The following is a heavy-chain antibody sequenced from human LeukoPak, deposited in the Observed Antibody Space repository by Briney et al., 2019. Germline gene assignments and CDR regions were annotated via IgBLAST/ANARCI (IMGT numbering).Heavy chain of an antibody. CDR2: IYYSGST. CDR3: ARVITMVRGVRRWFDP. D-gene: IGHD3-10*01. Sequence: TLSLTCTVSGGSISSGGYYWSWIRQHPGKGLEWIGYIYYSGSTYYNPSLKSRVTISVDTSKNQFSLKLSSVTAADTAVYYCARVITMVRGVRRWFDPWGQGTLVTVSS. V-gene: IGHV4-31*03. CDR1: GGSISSGGYY. J-gene: IGHJ5*02.